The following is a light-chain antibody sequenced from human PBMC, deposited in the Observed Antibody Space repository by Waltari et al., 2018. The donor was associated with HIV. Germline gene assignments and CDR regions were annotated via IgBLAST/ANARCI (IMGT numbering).Light chain of an antibody. CDR2: AVN. Sequence: QSALAQPASVSGSPGQSITIFCTRTNAAIGGHDYVSWSQVVPTQAPKLLIFAVNRRSPWISLRFSGFKSCYSAFLMIFVLRPEDEANYCCSSYVKGGTYVCGSGTKV. CDR1: NAAIGGHDY. J-gene: IGLJ1*01. V-gene: IGLV2-14*03. CDR3: SSYVKGGTYV.